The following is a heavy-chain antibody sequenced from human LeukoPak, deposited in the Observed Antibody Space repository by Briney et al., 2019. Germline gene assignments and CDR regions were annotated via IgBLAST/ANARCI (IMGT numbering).Heavy chain of an antibody. CDR1: GFTFSNYA. Sequence: AGGSLRLSCAASGFTFSNYAMHWVRQAPGKGLEWVAAISYDGSNKKYADSVKGRFTTSRDNSKNTLYLQMNSLRAEDTAVYYCAKAAVVRGVKGYMDVWGKGTTVTVSS. V-gene: IGHV3-30*04. CDR3: AKAAVVRGVKGYMDV. CDR2: ISYDGSNK. J-gene: IGHJ6*03. D-gene: IGHD3-10*01.